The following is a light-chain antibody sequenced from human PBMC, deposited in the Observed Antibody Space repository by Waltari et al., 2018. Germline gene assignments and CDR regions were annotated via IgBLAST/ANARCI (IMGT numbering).Light chain of an antibody. CDR3: QQAYSFPFT. CDR2: SAS. J-gene: IGKJ3*01. V-gene: IGKV1-12*01. Sequence: DIQMTQSPSSVSASVGDRVTITFRASQGINNWLAWYQQKPGRAPKLLIYSASTLQSGVPSRFSGSGSGTEFTLTISSLQSEDFAVYYCQQAYSFPFTFGPGTKVDI. CDR1: QGINNW.